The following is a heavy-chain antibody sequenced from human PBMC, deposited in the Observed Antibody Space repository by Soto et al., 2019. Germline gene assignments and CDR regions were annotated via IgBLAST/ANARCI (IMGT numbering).Heavy chain of an antibody. V-gene: IGHV4-34*01. CDR2: INHSGST. J-gene: IGHJ4*02. CDR1: GGSFSGYY. CDR3: ARGRGKPGYYRFDY. D-gene: IGHD3-22*01. Sequence: PSETLSLTCAVYGGSFSGYYWSWIRQPPGKGLEWIGEINHSGSTIYNPSLQSPVTISVDTSKKQSSLTLGPVPAPDTAVYYCARGRGKPGYYRFDYGGQGTGVTVSS.